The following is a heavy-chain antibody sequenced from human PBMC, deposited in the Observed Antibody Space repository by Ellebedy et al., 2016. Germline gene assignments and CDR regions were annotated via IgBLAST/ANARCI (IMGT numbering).Heavy chain of an antibody. Sequence: GGSLRLXXAASGFTLSSFWMSWVRQAPGKGLEWVANIKQDGGVTHYVDSVKGRFTISRDNSKNTLYLQMNSLRAEDTAVYYCAKDRGNYDAFDIWGQGTMVTVSS. J-gene: IGHJ3*02. D-gene: IGHD1-7*01. V-gene: IGHV3-7*03. CDR2: IKQDGGVT. CDR1: GFTLSSFW. CDR3: AKDRGNYDAFDI.